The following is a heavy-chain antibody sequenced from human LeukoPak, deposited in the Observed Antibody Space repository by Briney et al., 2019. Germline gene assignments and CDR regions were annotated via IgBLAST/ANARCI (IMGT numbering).Heavy chain of an antibody. J-gene: IGHJ3*02. CDR3: ARDSWGDYAWVGAFDI. CDR2: TYYRSKWYN. V-gene: IGHV6-1*01. Sequence: SQTLSLTCAISGDSVSSNSAAWNWIRQSPSRGLEWLGRTYYRSKWYNDYAVSVKSRIPINPDTSKNQFSLQLNSVTPEDTAVYYCARDSWGDYAWVGAFDIWGQGTMVTVSS. CDR1: GDSVSSNSAA. D-gene: IGHD4-17*01.